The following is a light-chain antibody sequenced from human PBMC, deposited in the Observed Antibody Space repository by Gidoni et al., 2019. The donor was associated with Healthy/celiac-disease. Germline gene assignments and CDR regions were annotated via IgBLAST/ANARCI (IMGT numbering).Light chain of an antibody. CDR2: WAS. J-gene: IGKJ1*01. V-gene: IGKV4-1*01. CDR1: QSVLYSSNNKNY. CDR3: QQYYSTHRT. Sequence: DIVMTQSPDSLAVSLGERATINCKSSQSVLYSSNNKNYLAWYQQKPGQPPKLLIYWASTRESGVPDRFSGSGSGTDFTLTISSLQAEDVAVYYCQQYYSTHRTFGQGTKVE.